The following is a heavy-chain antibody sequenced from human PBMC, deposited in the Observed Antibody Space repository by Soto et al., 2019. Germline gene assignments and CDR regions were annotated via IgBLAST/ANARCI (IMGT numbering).Heavy chain of an antibody. CDR3: AKSNWFDP. V-gene: IGHV3-74*01. Sequence: EVQLVESGGGLVQPGGSLRLSCAASGFTFSDYWMNWVRQAPGKGLVWVSRIDSDGSSTSYADSVKGRFTISRDNAKNTLYLQMNGQSAEDTAVYYCAKSNWFDPWGQGTLVTVSS. CDR2: IDSDGSST. CDR1: GFTFSDYW. J-gene: IGHJ5*02.